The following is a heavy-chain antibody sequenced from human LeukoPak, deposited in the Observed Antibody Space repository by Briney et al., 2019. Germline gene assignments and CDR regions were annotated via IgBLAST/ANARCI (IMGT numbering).Heavy chain of an antibody. V-gene: IGHV1-18*01. CDR2: ISAYNGNT. J-gene: IGHJ3*02. CDR1: GYTFTSYG. D-gene: IGHD3-10*01. CDR3: ARVTYYYGSGSYSNAFDI. Sequence: ASVKVSCKASGYTFTSYGISWVRQAPGQGLEWMGWISAYNGNTNCAQKLQGRVTMTTDTSTSTAYMELRSLRSDDTAVYYCARVTYYYGSGSYSNAFDIWGQGTMVTVSS.